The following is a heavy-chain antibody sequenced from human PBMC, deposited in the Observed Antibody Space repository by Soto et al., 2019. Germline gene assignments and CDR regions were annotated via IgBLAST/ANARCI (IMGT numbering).Heavy chain of an antibody. Sequence: QITLNESGPTLVKPTQTLTLTCTFSGFSLTTSGVGVGWIRQSPGKAPEWLALIYWDDDKRYSPSLKSRLTITKDTSKNQVVLTIANLDPADTATYYCAHRVLRTVFGLVTTTAIYFDFCGQGTPVAVSS. CDR1: GFSLTTSGVG. V-gene: IGHV2-5*02. CDR3: AHRVLRTVFGLVTTTAIYFDF. CDR2: IYWDDDK. J-gene: IGHJ4*02. D-gene: IGHD3-3*01.